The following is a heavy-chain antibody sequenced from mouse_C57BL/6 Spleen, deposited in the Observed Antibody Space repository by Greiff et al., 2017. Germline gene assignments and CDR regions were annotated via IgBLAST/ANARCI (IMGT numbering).Heavy chain of an antibody. CDR1: GFTFSSYA. CDR3: ANGNSLDY. D-gene: IGHD2-1*01. Sequence: DVKLVESGGGLVKPGGSLKLSCAASGFTFSSYAMSWVRQTPEKRLEWVATISDGGSYTYYPDNVKGRFTISRDNAKNNLYLQMSHLKSEDTAMYYCANGNSLDYWGQGTSVTVSS. J-gene: IGHJ4*01. CDR2: ISDGGSYT. V-gene: IGHV5-4*03.